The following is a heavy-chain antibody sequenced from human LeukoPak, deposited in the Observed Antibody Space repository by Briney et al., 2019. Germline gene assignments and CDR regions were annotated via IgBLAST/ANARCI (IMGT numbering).Heavy chain of an antibody. V-gene: IGHV3-48*03. CDR1: GFTFSEFE. D-gene: IGHD2-2*01. CDR3: TRGLVV. Sequence: PGGSLRLSCAPSGFTFSEFEMNWVRQAPGKGLEWVSDISSGGTTIFYADSVKGRFTISRDNAKNSLYLQMNSPRYEDTAIYYCTRGLVVWGQGALVTVSS. J-gene: IGHJ4*02. CDR2: ISSGGTTI.